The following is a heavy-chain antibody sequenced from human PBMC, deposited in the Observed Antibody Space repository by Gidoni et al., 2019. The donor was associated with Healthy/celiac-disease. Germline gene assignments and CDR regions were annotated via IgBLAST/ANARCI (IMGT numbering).Heavy chain of an antibody. D-gene: IGHD6-19*01. V-gene: IGHV1-2*04. CDR1: GSTFTGSY. J-gene: IGHJ6*02. Sequence: QVQLVHSGAEAQKPGASVKVSCKASGSTFTGSYMHLVPPAPGQGLEWMGWINPNRGGTNYAQKFQGWVTMTRETAISTDDMELSRLRADDTAVYYCARDRGSVRLVAGTSGRYYYYGMDVWGQGTTVTVSS. CDR3: ARDRGSVRLVAGTSGRYYYYGMDV. CDR2: INPNRGGT.